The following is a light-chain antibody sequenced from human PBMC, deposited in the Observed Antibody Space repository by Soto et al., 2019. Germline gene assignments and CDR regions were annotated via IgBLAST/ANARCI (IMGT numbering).Light chain of an antibody. CDR1: QSVTSN. CDR2: GAT. Sequence: EIVMTQSPATVSVSPGESVTLSCRASQSVTSNLAWYQQKPGQAPRLIVYGATTRATGIPARFSGSGSGTEFTLTISSLQSEDFAVYYCQQYNDWAPETFGQGTKVEIK. CDR3: QQYNDWAPET. J-gene: IGKJ1*01. V-gene: IGKV3-15*01.